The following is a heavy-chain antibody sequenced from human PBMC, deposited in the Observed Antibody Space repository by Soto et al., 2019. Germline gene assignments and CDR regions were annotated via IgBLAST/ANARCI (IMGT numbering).Heavy chain of an antibody. D-gene: IGHD4-17*01. CDR1: GFSLSNARMG. CDR3: ARPVYGDYFCSSFQH. V-gene: IGHV2-26*01. Sequence: QVTLKESGPVLVKPTETLTLTCTVSGFSLSNARMGVSWIRQPPGKALEWLAHIFSNDEKSYSTSLKSRLTISKDTSKSQVVLTMTNMDPVDTATYYGARPVYGDYFCSSFQHWGQGTLVTVSS. CDR2: IFSNDEK. J-gene: IGHJ1*01.